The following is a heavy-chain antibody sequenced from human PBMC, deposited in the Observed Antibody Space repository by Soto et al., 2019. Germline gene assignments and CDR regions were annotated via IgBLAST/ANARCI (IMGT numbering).Heavy chain of an antibody. Sequence: QVQLVQSGAEVKKPGSSVKVSCKASGGTFSSYTISWVRQAPGQGLEWMGRIIPILGIANYAQKFQGRVTXNAXKXRSTAYMELSSLRSEDTAVYYCARGGYGSRPNWFDPWGQGTLVTVSS. CDR2: IIPILGIA. V-gene: IGHV1-69*02. CDR1: GGTFSSYT. CDR3: ARGGYGSRPNWFDP. D-gene: IGHD3-10*01. J-gene: IGHJ5*02.